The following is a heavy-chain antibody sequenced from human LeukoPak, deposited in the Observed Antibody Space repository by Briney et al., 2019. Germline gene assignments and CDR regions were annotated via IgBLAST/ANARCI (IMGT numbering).Heavy chain of an antibody. Sequence: GGSLRLSCAASGFTFNSYNMNWVRQAPGQGLEWVSSISSSSTYIYYADSVKGRFTISRDNAKNSLYLQMNSLRAEDTAVYYCARVPYSGNDSAYYYGMDVWGQGTTVTVSS. J-gene: IGHJ6*02. CDR2: ISSSSTYI. D-gene: IGHD5-12*01. CDR1: GFTFNSYN. V-gene: IGHV3-21*01. CDR3: ARVPYSGNDSAYYYGMDV.